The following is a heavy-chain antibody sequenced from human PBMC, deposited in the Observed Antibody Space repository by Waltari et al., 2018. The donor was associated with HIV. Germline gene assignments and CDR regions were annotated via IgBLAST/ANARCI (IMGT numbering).Heavy chain of an antibody. CDR2: IYHSGNT. CDR3: GRVWCSGGSCFIGLTDY. Sequence: QVQLQESGPGLVKPSETLSLTCAVSGFSITTDYYWGWIRQPPGKGLEWIASIYHSGNTYYNPSLKSRVTVSLDTSKNQFSLNLKSVTAADTAVYYCGRVWCSGGSCFIGLTDYWGQGTLVTVSS. V-gene: IGHV4-38-2*01. CDR1: GFSITTDYY. J-gene: IGHJ4*02. D-gene: IGHD2-15*01.